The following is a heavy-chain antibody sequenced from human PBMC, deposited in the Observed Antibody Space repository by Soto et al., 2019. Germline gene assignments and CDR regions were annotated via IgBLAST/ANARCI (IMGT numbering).Heavy chain of an antibody. CDR1: GYTFTSYG. J-gene: IGHJ6*02. CDR2: INGYTGNT. V-gene: IGHV1-18*01. CDR3: ARSWVTGKGGMDV. D-gene: IGHD3-16*01. Sequence: QVQLVQSGAEVKKPGASVKVSCKASGYTFTSYGFSWVRQAPGQGLEWMGWINGYTGNTHYAQKFQGRVTMTTDTSTSTAYMELWTLISDDTVVYYCARSWVTGKGGMDVWGQGTTVTVSS.